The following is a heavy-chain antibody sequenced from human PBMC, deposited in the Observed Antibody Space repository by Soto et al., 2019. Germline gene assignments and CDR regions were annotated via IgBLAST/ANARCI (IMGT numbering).Heavy chain of an antibody. Sequence: QMQLVQSGPEVKKPGTSVKVSCKASGFTFTSSAVQWVRQARGQRLEWIGWIVVGSGNTNYAQKFQERVTITRDMXXSXAXXELSSLRSEDTAVYYCAADENMITFGGVIVDAFDIWGQGTMVTVSS. J-gene: IGHJ3*02. CDR2: IVVGSGNT. CDR1: GFTFTSSA. CDR3: AADENMITFGGVIVDAFDI. V-gene: IGHV1-58*01. D-gene: IGHD3-16*02.